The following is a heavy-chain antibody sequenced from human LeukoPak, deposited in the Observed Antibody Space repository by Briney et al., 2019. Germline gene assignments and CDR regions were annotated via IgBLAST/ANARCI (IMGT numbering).Heavy chain of an antibody. CDR2: IYHSGST. D-gene: IGHD3-22*01. J-gene: IGHJ4*02. Sequence: KPSETLSLTCAVSGGSISSSNWWSWVRQPPGKGLEWIGEIYHSGSTHYNPSLKSRVTISVDKSKNQFSLKLSSVTAADTAVYYCARVPGYYDSSDFDYWGQGTLVTVSS. V-gene: IGHV4-4*02. CDR3: ARVPGYYDSSDFDY. CDR1: GGSISSSNW.